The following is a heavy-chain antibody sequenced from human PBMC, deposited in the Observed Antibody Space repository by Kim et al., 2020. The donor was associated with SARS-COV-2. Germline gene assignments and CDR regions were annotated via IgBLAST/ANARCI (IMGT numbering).Heavy chain of an antibody. D-gene: IGHD6-13*01. V-gene: IGHV4-34*01. CDR3: ARGGYSSSFFGFRYYMDV. Sequence: LKSRVTISVDTSKTQFALKLSSVTAADTAVYYCARGGYSSSFFGFRYYMDVWGKGTTVTVSS. J-gene: IGHJ6*03.